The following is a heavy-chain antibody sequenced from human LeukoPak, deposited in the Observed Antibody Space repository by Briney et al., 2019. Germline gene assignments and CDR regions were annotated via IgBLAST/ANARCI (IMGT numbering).Heavy chain of an antibody. CDR2: IYYSGST. Sequence: PSQTLSLTCTVSGGSISSGDYCWSWIRQPPGKGLEWIGYIYYSGSTYYNPSLKSRVTISVDTSKNQFSLKLSSVTAADTAVYYCARDWSGAGYCSGGSCYDYYYYMDVWGKGTTVTVSS. CDR1: GGSISSGDYC. V-gene: IGHV4-30-4*08. CDR3: ARDWSGAGYCSGGSCYDYYYYMDV. J-gene: IGHJ6*03. D-gene: IGHD2-15*01.